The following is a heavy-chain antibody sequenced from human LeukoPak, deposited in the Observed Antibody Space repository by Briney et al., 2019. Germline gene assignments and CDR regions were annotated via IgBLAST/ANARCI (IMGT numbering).Heavy chain of an antibody. CDR3: ARPDCSGGSCYWVWLDY. D-gene: IGHD2-15*01. V-gene: IGHV3-30*03. J-gene: IGHJ4*02. Sequence: PARSLRLSCAASGFTFSSYGMHWVRQAPGKGLEWVAVISYDGSNKYYSDSVKGRFTISTDNSKNTLYLQMNSLRAEDTAVYYCARPDCSGGSCYWVWLDYWGQGTLVTVSS. CDR2: ISYDGSNK. CDR1: GFTFSSYG.